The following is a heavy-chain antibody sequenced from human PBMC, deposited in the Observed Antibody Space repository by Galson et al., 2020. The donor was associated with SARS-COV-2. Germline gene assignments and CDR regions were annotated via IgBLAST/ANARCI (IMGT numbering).Heavy chain of an antibody. CDR2: VSSSGNT. J-gene: IGHJ3*02. CDR3: ARELQYFDVLNGYGQAYAFDI. D-gene: IGHD3-9*01. Sequence: ASETLSLTCAVSGASVNSRTYYWGWIRQPPGKGLEWIGSVSSSGNTFHNPSLKSRLTISLVTSKNLFSLNLTSVTAADTAVYYCARELQYFDVLNGYGQAYAFDIWGQGAMVTVSA. CDR1: GASVNSRTYY. V-gene: IGHV4-39*07.